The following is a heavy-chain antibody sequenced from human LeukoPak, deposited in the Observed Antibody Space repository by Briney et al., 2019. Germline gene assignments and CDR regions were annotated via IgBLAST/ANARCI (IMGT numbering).Heavy chain of an antibody. V-gene: IGHV4-38-2*02. Sequence: KPSETLSLTCTVSGYSISSGYYWGWIRPPPGKGLEWIGSIYHSGSTYYNPSLKSRVTISVDTSKNQFSLNLRSVTAADTAVYYCAGRSGRRGGVDYWGQGTLVTVSS. CDR3: AGRSGRRGGVDY. CDR1: GYSISSGYY. J-gene: IGHJ4*02. CDR2: IYHSGST. D-gene: IGHD5-12*01.